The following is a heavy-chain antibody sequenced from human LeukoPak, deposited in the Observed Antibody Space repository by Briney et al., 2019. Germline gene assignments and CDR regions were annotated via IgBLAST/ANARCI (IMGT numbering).Heavy chain of an antibody. CDR2: INPSGGST. CDR3: ARGAAQYSGYDRNGDY. V-gene: IGHV1-46*01. Sequence: AASVKVSCKASGYTFTSYYMHWVRQAPGQGLEWMGIINPSGGSTSYAQKFQGRVTMTRDMSTSTVYMELSSLRSEDTAVYYCARGAAQYSGYDRNGDYWGQGTLVTVSS. CDR1: GYTFTSYY. J-gene: IGHJ4*02. D-gene: IGHD5-12*01.